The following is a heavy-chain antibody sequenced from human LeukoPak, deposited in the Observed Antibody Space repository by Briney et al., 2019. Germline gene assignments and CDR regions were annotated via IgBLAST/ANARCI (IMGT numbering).Heavy chain of an antibody. Sequence: ASVKVSCKASGYTFTSYDINWVRQATGQGLEWMGWMNPNSGNTGYAQKFQGRVTMTRNTSISTAYMELSSLRSEDTAVYYCARAPTGYSYGPYYYYYYGMDVWGQGTTATVSS. J-gene: IGHJ6*02. CDR1: GYTFTSYD. D-gene: IGHD5-18*01. CDR3: ARAPTGYSYGPYYYYYYGMDV. CDR2: MNPNSGNT. V-gene: IGHV1-8*01.